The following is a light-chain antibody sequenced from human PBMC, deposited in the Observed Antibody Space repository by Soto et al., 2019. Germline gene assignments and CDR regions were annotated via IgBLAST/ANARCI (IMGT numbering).Light chain of an antibody. CDR2: SAS. CDR1: QSISSTF. CDR3: QNYNLS. J-gene: IGKJ3*01. V-gene: IGKV3-20*01. Sequence: VLTQSPDTLSLSLGERASLSCRASQSISSTFLAWYQQKPGQAPRLLIYSASTRATGIPDRFSGSGYGTHFTLTITRLEPEDFAIYICQNYNLSFGPGTKVDIK.